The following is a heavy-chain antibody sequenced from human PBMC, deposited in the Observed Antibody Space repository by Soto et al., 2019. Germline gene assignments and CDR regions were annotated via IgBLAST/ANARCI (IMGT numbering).Heavy chain of an antibody. D-gene: IGHD1-1*01. CDR2: MNPNSGNT. Sequence: QVQLVQSGAEVKKPGASVTVSCKSSGDTFTSYDINWVRQATGQGLEWMGWMNPNSGNTCYAQKFRGRVTMTRNTSISTAYMELSSLRSEDTAVYYCARERTGTPSMDVWGQGTTVPVSS. V-gene: IGHV1-8*01. CDR1: GDTFTSYD. CDR3: ARERTGTPSMDV. J-gene: IGHJ6*02.